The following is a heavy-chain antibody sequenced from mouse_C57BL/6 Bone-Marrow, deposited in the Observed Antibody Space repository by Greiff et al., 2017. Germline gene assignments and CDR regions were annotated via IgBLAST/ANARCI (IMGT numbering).Heavy chain of an antibody. J-gene: IGHJ4*01. CDR2: ISYDGSN. Sequence: QSGPGLVKPSQSLSLTCSVTGYSITSGYYWNWIRQFPGNKLEWMGCISYDGSNNYNPSLKNRISITRDTSKNQFFLKLNSVTTEDTATYYCARDRSNYAMDYGGQGTSVTVSS. CDR3: ARDRSNYAMDY. CDR1: GYSITSGYY. D-gene: IGHD5-1*01. V-gene: IGHV3-6*01.